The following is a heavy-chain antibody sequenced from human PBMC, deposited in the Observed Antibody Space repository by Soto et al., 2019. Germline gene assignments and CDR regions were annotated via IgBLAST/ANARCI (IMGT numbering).Heavy chain of an antibody. CDR2: IYYTGRT. D-gene: IGHD2-15*01. CDR1: GGSMSSDDYY. Sequence: PSETLSLTCSVSGGSMSSDDYYWTWIRQPPGEGLERIGYIYYTGRTSSTPSLESRVTISIDTSKNQFSLKLSSVSAADTAVYYCAREGSSSPEYFDFWGPGTLVTVSS. J-gene: IGHJ4*02. V-gene: IGHV4-30-4*01. CDR3: AREGSSSPEYFDF.